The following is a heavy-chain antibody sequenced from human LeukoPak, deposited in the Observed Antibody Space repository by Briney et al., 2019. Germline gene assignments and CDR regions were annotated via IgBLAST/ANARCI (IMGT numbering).Heavy chain of an antibody. CDR3: ARKGGATTYGYYYYYMDV. CDR1: GFTFSNYW. J-gene: IGHJ6*03. V-gene: IGHV3-7*01. CDR2: IKHDGSEK. D-gene: IGHD1-26*01. Sequence: GGSLRLSCTGSGFTFSNYWMSWVRQAPGKGLEWVANIKHDGSEKYYVDSVKGRFTISRDNAKNSLYLQMNSLRAEDTAVYYCARKGGATTYGYYYYYMDVWGKGTTVTISS.